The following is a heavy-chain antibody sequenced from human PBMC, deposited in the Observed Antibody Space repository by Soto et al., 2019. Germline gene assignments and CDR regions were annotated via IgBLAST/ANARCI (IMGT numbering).Heavy chain of an antibody. Sequence: QVQLQESGPGLVKTSETQSLTCTVAGGAVSGGSYYWSWIRQPPGKGLECIGYIYYSGSTSYNPSLKSRVTISVDTSKNQFSLKLSSVTAADTAVYYCARVSSSWGLVNYFDYWGQGTLVTVSS. CDR1: GGAVSGGSYY. CDR2: IYYSGST. V-gene: IGHV4-61*01. CDR3: ARVSSSWGLVNYFDY. J-gene: IGHJ4*02. D-gene: IGHD6-13*01.